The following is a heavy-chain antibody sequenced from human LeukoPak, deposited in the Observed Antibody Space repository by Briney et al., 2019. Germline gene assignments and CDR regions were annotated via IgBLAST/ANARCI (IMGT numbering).Heavy chain of an antibody. D-gene: IGHD5-12*01. J-gene: IGHJ6*03. Sequence: SETLSLTCTVSSDSIGTSNYYWGWVRQPPGKALEWIGNIFYTGSTYYNPSLKSQVTISVDTSKNQFSLKLSSVTAADTAVYYCARSGYSGYDLYYYYYYMDVWGKGTTVTISS. CDR2: IFYTGST. CDR3: ARSGYSGYDLYYYYYYMDV. V-gene: IGHV4-39*07. CDR1: SDSIGTSNYY.